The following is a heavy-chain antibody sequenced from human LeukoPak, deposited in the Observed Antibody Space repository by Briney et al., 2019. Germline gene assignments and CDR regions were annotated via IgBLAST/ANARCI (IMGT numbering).Heavy chain of an antibody. D-gene: IGHD3-10*01. CDR2: IYSGGST. CDR1: GFTVSSNY. Sequence: GGSLRLSCAASGFTVSSNYMSWVRQAPGKGLEWVSVIYSGGSTYYADSVKGRFTISRHNSKNTLYLQMNSLRAEDTALYYCAKPPYYDASGTFYIRLRTYDMDVWGQGTTVTVSS. CDR3: AKPPYYDASGTFYIRLRTYDMDV. V-gene: IGHV3-53*04. J-gene: IGHJ6*02.